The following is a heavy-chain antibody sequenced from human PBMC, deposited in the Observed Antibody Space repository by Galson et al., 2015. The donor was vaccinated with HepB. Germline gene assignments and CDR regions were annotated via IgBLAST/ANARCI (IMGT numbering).Heavy chain of an antibody. D-gene: IGHD2-2*01. Sequence: SVKVSCKASGYTFTGYYMHWVRQAPGQGLEWMGWINPNSGGTNYAQKFQGWVTMTRDTSISTAYMELGRLRSDDTAVYYCARAYCSSTSCRRGMDVWGQGTTVTVSS. J-gene: IGHJ6*02. CDR2: INPNSGGT. CDR1: GYTFTGYY. V-gene: IGHV1-2*04. CDR3: ARAYCSSTSCRRGMDV.